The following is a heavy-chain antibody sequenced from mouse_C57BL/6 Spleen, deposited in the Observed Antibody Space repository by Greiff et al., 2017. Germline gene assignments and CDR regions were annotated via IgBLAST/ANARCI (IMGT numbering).Heavy chain of an antibody. CDR3: ARRGYDYDVSDY. D-gene: IGHD2-4*01. CDR1: GYTFTSYG. J-gene: IGHJ2*01. CDR2: IYPRSGNT. Sequence: VQLVESGAELARPGASVKLSCKASGYTFTSYGISWVKQRTGQGLEWIGEIYPRSGNTYYNEKFKGKATLTADKSSSTAYMELRSLTSEDSAVYFCARRGYDYDVSDYWGQGTTLTVSS. V-gene: IGHV1-81*01.